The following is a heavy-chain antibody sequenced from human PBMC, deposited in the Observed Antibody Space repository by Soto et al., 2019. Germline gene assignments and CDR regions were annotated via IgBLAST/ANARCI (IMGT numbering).Heavy chain of an antibody. CDR1: GGSFSGYY. Sequence: SETLSLTCAVYGGSFSGYYWSWIRQPPGKGLEWIGEINHSGSTNYNPSLKSRVTISVDTSKNQFSLKLSSVTAADTAVYYCARDGPYSSSWYIDHWGQGTLVTVSS. CDR3: ARDGPYSSSWYIDH. CDR2: INHSGST. V-gene: IGHV4-34*01. J-gene: IGHJ5*02. D-gene: IGHD6-13*01.